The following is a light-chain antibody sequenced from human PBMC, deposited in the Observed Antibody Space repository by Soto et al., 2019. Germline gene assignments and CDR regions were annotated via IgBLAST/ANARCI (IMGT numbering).Light chain of an antibody. CDR3: QQYSHLIT. V-gene: IGKV1-33*01. CDR1: QDISNY. CDR2: DAS. Sequence: DIQMTQSPSSLSASAGDRVTITCQASQDISNYLNWYQQKLGKAPKLLIYDASNLETGVPSRFSGSGSGTDFTFTISSLQPEDIATYYCQQYSHLITFGQGTRLEI. J-gene: IGKJ5*01.